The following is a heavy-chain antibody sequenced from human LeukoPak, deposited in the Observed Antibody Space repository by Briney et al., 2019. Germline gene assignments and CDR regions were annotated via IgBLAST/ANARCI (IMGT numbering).Heavy chain of an antibody. CDR2: ISYDGSNK. Sequence: PGRSLRLSCAASGFTFSSYAMHWVRQAPGKGLEWVAVISYDGSNKYYADSVKGRFTISRDNSKNTLYLQMNSLRAEDTAVYYCAREPAYYYDSSGYGDYWGQGTLVTVSS. D-gene: IGHD3-22*01. J-gene: IGHJ4*02. V-gene: IGHV3-30-3*01. CDR1: GFTFSSYA. CDR3: AREPAYYYDSSGYGDY.